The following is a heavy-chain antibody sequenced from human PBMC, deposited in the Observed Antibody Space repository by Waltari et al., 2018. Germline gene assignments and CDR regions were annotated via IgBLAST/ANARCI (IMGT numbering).Heavy chain of an antibody. CDR2: IYYSGST. J-gene: IGHJ5*02. D-gene: IGHD5-12*01. Sequence: QLQLQESGPGLVKPSETLSLTCTVSGGSISSSSYYWGWIRQPPGKGLEWIGSIYYSGSTYYNPSLKSRVTISVDTSKNQFSLKLSSVTAADTAVYYCVRGVALLNQNWFDPWGQGTLVTVSS. CDR1: GGSISSSSYY. V-gene: IGHV4-39*07. CDR3: VRGVALLNQNWFDP.